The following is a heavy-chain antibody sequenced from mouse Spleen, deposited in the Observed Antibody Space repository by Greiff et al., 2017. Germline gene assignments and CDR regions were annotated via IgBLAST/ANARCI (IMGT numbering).Heavy chain of an antibody. D-gene: IGHD2-1*01. CDR2: IRNKANGYTT. V-gene: IGHV7-3*01. J-gene: IGHJ4*01. Sequence: EVMLVESGGGLVQPGGSLSLSCAASGFTFTDYYMSWVRQPPGKALEWLGFIRNKANGYTTEYSASVKGRFTISRDNSQSILYLQMNALRAEDSATYYCARYMVGKSALDYWGQGTSVTVSS. CDR3: ARYMVGKSALDY. CDR1: GFTFTDYY.